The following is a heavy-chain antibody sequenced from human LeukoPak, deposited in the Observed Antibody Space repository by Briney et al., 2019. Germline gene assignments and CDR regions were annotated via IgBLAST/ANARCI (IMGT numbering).Heavy chain of an antibody. CDR3: ARVVYDYVWGSYRPRYFDL. CDR1: GGSISSGGYS. D-gene: IGHD3-16*02. Sequence: SQTLSLTCAVSGGSISSGGYSWSWIRQPPGKGLEWIGYSYHSGSTYYNPSLKSRATISVDRSKNQFSLKLSSVTAADTAVYYCARVVYDYVWGSYRPRYFDLWGRGTLVTVSS. J-gene: IGHJ2*01. CDR2: SYHSGST. V-gene: IGHV4-30-2*01.